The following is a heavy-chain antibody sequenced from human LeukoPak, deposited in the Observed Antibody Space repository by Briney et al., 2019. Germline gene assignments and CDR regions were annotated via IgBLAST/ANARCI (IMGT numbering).Heavy chain of an antibody. D-gene: IGHD2/OR15-2a*01. J-gene: IGHJ4*02. Sequence: PGGSLRLSCAASGFTFTNYWMNWLRQAPGKGLEWVANIKQDGGAKNYVDSVKGRFTISRDNAKNSLYLQMNNLRVEDTAVYYCARERVTTTSLDYWGQGVLVTVSS. V-gene: IGHV3-7*01. CDR1: GFTFTNYW. CDR2: IKQDGGAK. CDR3: ARERVTTTSLDY.